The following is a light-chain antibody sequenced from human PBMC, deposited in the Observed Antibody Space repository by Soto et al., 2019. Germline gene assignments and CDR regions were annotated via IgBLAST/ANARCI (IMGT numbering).Light chain of an antibody. CDR1: GSNIGAGYN. CDR2: GNS. J-gene: IGLJ1*01. V-gene: IGLV1-40*01. Sequence: QSVLTQPSSVSGDPGQTVTISCTGSGSNIGAGYNVHWYQQLPGTAPKLLIHGNSNRPSGVPDRFSASKSGTSASPAITGLQVEDEGNYYGQSYDNRLRAVFGSGTKV. CDR3: QSYDNRLRAV.